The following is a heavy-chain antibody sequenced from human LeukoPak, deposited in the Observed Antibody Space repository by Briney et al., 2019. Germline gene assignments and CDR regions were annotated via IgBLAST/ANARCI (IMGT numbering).Heavy chain of an antibody. D-gene: IGHD6-13*01. Sequence: ASVKVSCKASGYTFTGYYMHWVRQAPGQGLERMGWINPNSGGTNYAQKFQGRVTMTRDTSISTAYMELSRLRSDDTAVYYCARDRTYSSSWYYYYYGMDVWGQGTTVTVSS. CDR3: ARDRTYSSSWYYYYYGMDV. CDR2: INPNSGGT. CDR1: GYTFTGYY. V-gene: IGHV1-2*02. J-gene: IGHJ6*02.